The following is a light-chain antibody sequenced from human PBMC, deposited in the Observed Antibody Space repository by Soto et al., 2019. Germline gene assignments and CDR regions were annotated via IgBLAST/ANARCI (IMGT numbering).Light chain of an antibody. CDR3: QQYNSYLYT. CDR2: KAS. V-gene: IGKV1-5*03. Sequence: DIQMTQSPSTLSASVGDRVTITCRARQSISSWFAWYQQKPGKAPKLLIYKASSLESGVASRFSGSGSGKVFTHTISSLQPDDFATYYCQQYNSYLYTFGQGTKLEIK. CDR1: QSISSW. J-gene: IGKJ2*01.